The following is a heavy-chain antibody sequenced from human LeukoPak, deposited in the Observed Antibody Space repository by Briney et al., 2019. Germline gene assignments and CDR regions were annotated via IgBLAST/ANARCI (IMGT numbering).Heavy chain of an antibody. Sequence: SETLPLTCTVSGGSISSYYWSWIRQPPGKGLEWIGYIYYSGSTNYNPSLKSRVTISVDTSKNQFSLKLSSVTAADTAVYYCARGSYDSSGYHRDDAFDIWGQGTMVTVSS. CDR1: GGSISSYY. J-gene: IGHJ3*02. V-gene: IGHV4-59*01. CDR3: ARGSYDSSGYHRDDAFDI. D-gene: IGHD3-22*01. CDR2: IYYSGST.